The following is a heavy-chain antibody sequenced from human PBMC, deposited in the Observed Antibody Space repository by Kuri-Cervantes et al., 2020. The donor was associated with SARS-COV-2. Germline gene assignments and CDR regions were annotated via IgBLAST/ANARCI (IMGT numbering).Heavy chain of an antibody. CDR3: AKGRAYGSGSYPDAFDV. Sequence: GESLKISCAASGFTFSYYGMHWVRQAPGKGLEWVASFTGSSGRPDYADSAKGRFIISRDNSQNTLSLEMNFLRDDDTAVYYCAKGRAYGSGSYPDAFDVWGQGTMVTVSS. V-gene: IGHV3-23*01. J-gene: IGHJ3*01. CDR2: FTGSSGRP. D-gene: IGHD3-10*01. CDR1: GFTFSYYG.